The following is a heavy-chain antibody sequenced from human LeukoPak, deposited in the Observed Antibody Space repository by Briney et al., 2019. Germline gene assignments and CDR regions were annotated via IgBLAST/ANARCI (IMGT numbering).Heavy chain of an antibody. CDR1: GFTFSSYS. J-gene: IGHJ3*02. CDR3: AREMDGGNPHDAFDI. Sequence: GGSLRLSCAASGFTFSSYSMNWVRQAPGKGLEWVSSISSSSSYIYYADSVKGRFTISRDNAKNSLYLQMNSLRAEDTAVYYCAREMDGGNPHDAFDIWSQGTMVTVSS. CDR2: ISSSSSYI. V-gene: IGHV3-21*01. D-gene: IGHD4-23*01.